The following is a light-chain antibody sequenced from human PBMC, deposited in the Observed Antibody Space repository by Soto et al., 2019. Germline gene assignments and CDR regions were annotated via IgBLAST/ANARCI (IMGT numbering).Light chain of an antibody. CDR3: CSYAPSRTLL. Sequence: QFVLTQPASVSGSPGESITISCTGTSSDVGTYNLVTWYQQHPGRVPRLILYEGNKRPSGVSSRFSASKSGNTASLTISGLQAEDEADYFCCSYAPSRTLLFGGGTKLTVL. CDR1: SSDVGTYNL. J-gene: IGLJ2*01. V-gene: IGLV2-23*01. CDR2: EGN.